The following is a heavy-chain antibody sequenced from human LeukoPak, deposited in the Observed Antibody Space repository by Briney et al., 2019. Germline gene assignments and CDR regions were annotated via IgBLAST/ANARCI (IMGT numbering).Heavy chain of an antibody. CDR3: ARAIRYFDWLLSYYFDY. CDR2: ISSSSSTI. J-gene: IGHJ4*02. CDR1: GFTFTTYS. Sequence: GGSLRLSCAASGFTFTTYSMNWVRQAPGKGLEWVSYISSSSSTIYYADSVKGRFTISRDNVKNSLYLQMNSLRAEDTAVYYCARAIRYFDWLLSYYFDYWGQGTLVTVSS. D-gene: IGHD3-9*01. V-gene: IGHV3-48*01.